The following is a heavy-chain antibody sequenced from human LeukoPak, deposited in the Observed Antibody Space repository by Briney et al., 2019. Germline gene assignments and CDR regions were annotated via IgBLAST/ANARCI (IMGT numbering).Heavy chain of an antibody. J-gene: IGHJ5*02. V-gene: IGHV1-2*06. D-gene: IGHD2-21*02. CDR1: GYTFTGYY. CDR3: ARDPYCGGDCYSAS. CDR2: INPNSGGT. Sequence: GASVKVSCKASGYTFTGYYMHWVRQAPGQGLEWMGRINPNSGGTNYAQKFQGRVTMTRDTSISTAYMELSRLRSDDTAVYYCARDPYCGGDCYSASWGQGTLVTVSS.